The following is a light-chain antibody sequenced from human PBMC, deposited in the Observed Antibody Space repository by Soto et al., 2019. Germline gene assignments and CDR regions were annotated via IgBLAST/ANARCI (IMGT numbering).Light chain of an antibody. CDR1: SRDVGGYNF. CDR2: DVS. CDR3: NSYTSGSLYV. J-gene: IGLJ1*01. Sequence: QSVLTQPASVSGAPGQSITISCTGTSRDVGGYNFVSLYQQHPGRAPKPMIYDVSNRPSGVSNPFSGSKSGNTASLTIFGFQAEDEADYYCNSYTSGSLYVFGTGTKVTVL. V-gene: IGLV2-14*01.